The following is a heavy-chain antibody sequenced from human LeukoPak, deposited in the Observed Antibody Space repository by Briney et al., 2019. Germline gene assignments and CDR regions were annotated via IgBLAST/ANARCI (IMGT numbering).Heavy chain of an antibody. CDR1: GGTFSSYT. J-gene: IGHJ4*02. CDR3: ATKGYCGGDCHFDY. D-gene: IGHD2-21*02. V-gene: IGHV1-69*02. Sequence: ASVKVSCKASGGTFSSYTISWVRQAPGQGLEWMXRIIPILGIANYAQKFQGRVTITADKSTSTAYMELSSLRSEDTAVYYCATKGYCGGDCHFDYWGQGTLVTVSS. CDR2: IIPILGIA.